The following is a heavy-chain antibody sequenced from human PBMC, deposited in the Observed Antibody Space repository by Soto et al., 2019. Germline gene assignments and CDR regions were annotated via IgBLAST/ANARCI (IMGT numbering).Heavy chain of an antibody. CDR2: ISSTSSTI. Sequence: PEGSLRLSCAASGFTFSSYSMNWVRQAPGKGLEWVSYISSTSSTIYYADSVKGRFTISRDNAKNSLYLQMNSLRAEDTAVYYCARDSYYDILTGYHNYGMDVWGQGTTVTVSS. CDR3: ARDSYYDILTGYHNYGMDV. V-gene: IGHV3-48*01. D-gene: IGHD3-9*01. J-gene: IGHJ6*02. CDR1: GFTFSSYS.